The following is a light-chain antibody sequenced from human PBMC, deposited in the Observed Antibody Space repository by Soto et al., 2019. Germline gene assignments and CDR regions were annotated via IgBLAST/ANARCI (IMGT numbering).Light chain of an antibody. CDR3: QQRTNWPLT. CDR2: DAS. V-gene: IGKV3-11*01. Sequence: EIVLTQSPVTLSLSPGERATLSCRASQSVTTFLAWYQQKPGQAPRLLIYDASKRATGIPASFSGSGSGTDFTLTISSLEPEDFALYYCQQRTNWPLTFGGGTKVDIK. CDR1: QSVTTF. J-gene: IGKJ4*01.